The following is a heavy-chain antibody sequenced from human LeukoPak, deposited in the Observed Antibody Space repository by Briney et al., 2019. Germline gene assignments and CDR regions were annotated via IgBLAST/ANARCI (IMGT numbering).Heavy chain of an antibody. V-gene: IGHV4-59*01. Sequence: SETLSLTCTVSGGSISSYYWSWIRQPPGKGLEWIGYIYYSGSTNYNPSLKSRVTISVGTSKNQFSLKLSSVTAADTAVYYCARVNPYYDFWSGNYYYYYYYMDVWGKGTTVTVSS. CDR2: IYYSGST. CDR3: ARVNPYYDFWSGNYYYYYYYMDV. D-gene: IGHD3-3*01. J-gene: IGHJ6*03. CDR1: GGSISSYY.